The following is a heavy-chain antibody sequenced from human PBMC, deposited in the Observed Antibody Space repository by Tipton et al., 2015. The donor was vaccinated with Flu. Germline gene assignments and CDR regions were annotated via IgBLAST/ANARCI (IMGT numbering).Heavy chain of an antibody. V-gene: IGHV3-30*03. CDR1: GFTFSDYY. CDR3: AREYFAIAQDHNYYAMDI. CDR2: VFDDGSTN. D-gene: IGHD2/OR15-2a*01. Sequence: QLVQSGGGLVKPGGSLRLSCAASGFTFSDYYMSWVRQAPGKGLEWVAVVFDDGSTNQYADSAKGRFTISRDKSNNYNDTLYLQMDRLRLEDTGVYYCAREYFAIAQDHNYYAMDIWGQGTTVSVSS. J-gene: IGHJ6*02.